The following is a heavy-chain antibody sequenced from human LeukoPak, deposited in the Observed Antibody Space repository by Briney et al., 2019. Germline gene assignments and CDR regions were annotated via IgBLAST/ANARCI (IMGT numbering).Heavy chain of an antibody. V-gene: IGHV4-39*07. CDR3: ARDPNFSWFDP. J-gene: IGHJ5*02. CDR2: LYYSGST. CDR1: GGSISSSNYY. D-gene: IGHD3-3*01. Sequence: SETLSLTCTVSGGSISSSNYYWGWIRQPPGKGLEWIGSLYYSGSTYYNPSLKSRVTISVDTSKNQFSLRLSSVTAADTAVYYCARDPNFSWFDPGAREPWSASPQ.